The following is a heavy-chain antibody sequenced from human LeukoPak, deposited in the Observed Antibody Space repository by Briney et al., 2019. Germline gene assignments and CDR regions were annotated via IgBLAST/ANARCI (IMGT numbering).Heavy chain of an antibody. CDR2: IKQDGSEK. D-gene: IGHD3-3*01. CDR3: ARDNGVVHGVYYMDV. J-gene: IGHJ6*03. Sequence: GGSLRLSCAASGVTFSNYWMTWVRQAPGKGLEWVADIKQDGSEKLYVNSVRGLVTISRDNAKMSLFMQMNSLRAEDTAVYYCARDNGVVHGVYYMDVWGKGNTVTVS. CDR1: GVTFSNYW. V-gene: IGHV3-7*01.